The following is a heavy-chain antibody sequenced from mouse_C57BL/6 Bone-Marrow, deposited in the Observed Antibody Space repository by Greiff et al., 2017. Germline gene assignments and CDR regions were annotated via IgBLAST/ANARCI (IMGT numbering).Heavy chain of an antibody. Sequence: EVQLVESGAELVRPGASVKLSCTASGFNIKDYYMHWVQQRPEQGLEWIGRIDPEDGDTEYAPKFQGKATMTADTSSNTAYLQLSSLTYEDAAVYYCTRDDDDCHWYFDVWGTGTTVTVAS. CDR2: IDPEDGDT. CDR1: GFNIKDYY. V-gene: IGHV14-1*01. D-gene: IGHD2-4*01. J-gene: IGHJ1*03. CDR3: TRDDDDCHWYFDV.